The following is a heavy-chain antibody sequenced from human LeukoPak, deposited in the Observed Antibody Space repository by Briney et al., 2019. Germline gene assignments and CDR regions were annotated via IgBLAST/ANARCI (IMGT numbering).Heavy chain of an antibody. J-gene: IGHJ4*02. D-gene: IGHD5-24*01. CDR2: IYDSGST. CDR3: ARDNIRDGYNFGY. V-gene: IGHV4-59*11. Sequence: SETLSLTRTVSGGSINDRYRSWIRQPPGKGLEWIGYIYDSGSTNYNPSLKSRVTISVDMSKKQFSLKLTSVTAADTAVYYCARDNIRDGYNFGYWGQGTLVTVSS. CDR1: GGSINDRY.